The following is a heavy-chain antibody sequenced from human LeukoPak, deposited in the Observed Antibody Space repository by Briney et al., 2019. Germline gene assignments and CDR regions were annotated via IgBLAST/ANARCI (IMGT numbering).Heavy chain of an antibody. Sequence: SETLSLTCTVSGGSISSGGYYWSWIRQHPAKGLEWTGYIYHSGNTYDDPSLNYNPSLKSRGTISADTSKNQFSLTLSSVTAADTAVYYCARGYCSGGSCYSARYWGQGTLVTVSS. V-gene: IGHV4-31*03. CDR2: IYHSGNT. J-gene: IGHJ4*02. CDR3: ARGYCSGGSCYSARY. D-gene: IGHD2-15*01. CDR1: GGSISSGGYY.